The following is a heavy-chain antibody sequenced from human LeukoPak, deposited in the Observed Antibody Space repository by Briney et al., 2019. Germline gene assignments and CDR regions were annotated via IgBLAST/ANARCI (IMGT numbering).Heavy chain of an antibody. V-gene: IGHV3-30*18. CDR2: TSYDGNNK. D-gene: IGHD6-19*01. CDR3: AKIKQWLTDAFDI. Sequence: GGSLRLSCAASGLTFSRYGMHWVRQAPGKGLEWVAVTSYDGNNKDYADSVKGRFTISRDNSKNTLYLQMNSLRAEDTAVYYCAKIKQWLTDAFDIWGQGTMVTVSS. CDR1: GLTFSRYG. J-gene: IGHJ3*02.